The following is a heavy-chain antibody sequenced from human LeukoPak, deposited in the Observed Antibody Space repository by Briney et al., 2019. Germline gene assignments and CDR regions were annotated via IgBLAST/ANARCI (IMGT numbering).Heavy chain of an antibody. CDR1: GGTFSSYA. CDR3: ARDQEGYCSSTSCPRWFDP. Sequence: ASVKVSCKASGGTFSSYAISWVRQAPGQGLERMGGIIPIFGTANYAQKFQGRVTITTDESTSTAYMELSSLRSEDTAVYYCARDQEGYCSSTSCPRWFDPWGQGTLVTVSS. V-gene: IGHV1-69*05. D-gene: IGHD2-2*01. CDR2: IIPIFGTA. J-gene: IGHJ5*02.